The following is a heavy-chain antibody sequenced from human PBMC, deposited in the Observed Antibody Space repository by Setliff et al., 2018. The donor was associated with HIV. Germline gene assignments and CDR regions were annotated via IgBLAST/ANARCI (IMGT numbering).Heavy chain of an antibody. D-gene: IGHD3-3*01. Sequence: SETLSLTCTVSGVSISDYYWSWIRQPPGKGLEWIGYIYFSGSTNYNPSLKSRVTMSLDTSKSQFSLKLSSVTAADTAVYYCARDRVHNPSYNFWSGPTSYYYYMDVWGKGTTVTVSS. CDR1: GVSISDYY. V-gene: IGHV4-59*13. CDR2: IYFSGST. CDR3: ARDRVHNPSYNFWSGPTSYYYYMDV. J-gene: IGHJ6*03.